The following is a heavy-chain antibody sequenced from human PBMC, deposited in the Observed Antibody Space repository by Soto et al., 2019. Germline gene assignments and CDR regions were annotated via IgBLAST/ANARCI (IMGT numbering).Heavy chain of an antibody. D-gene: IGHD2-8*01. Sequence: GGSLRLSCTASGFTFGDYAMSWFRQAPGKGLEWVGFIRSKAYGGTTEYAASVKGRFTISRDDSKSIAYLQMNSLKTEDTAVYYCTRDIVLMVYATHAFDIWGQGTMVTVSS. CDR1: GFTFGDYA. J-gene: IGHJ3*02. V-gene: IGHV3-49*03. CDR2: IRSKAYGGTT. CDR3: TRDIVLMVYATHAFDI.